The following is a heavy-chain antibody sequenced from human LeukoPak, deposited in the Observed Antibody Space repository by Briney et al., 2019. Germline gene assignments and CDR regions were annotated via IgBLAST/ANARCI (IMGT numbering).Heavy chain of an antibody. CDR2: INPSGGGT. D-gene: IGHD6-25*01. CDR3: ATEPHSSGLFDY. J-gene: IGHJ4*02. V-gene: IGHV1-46*01. CDR1: GYTFTKYH. Sequence: ASVKVSCKAPGYTFTKYHIHWVRQAPGQGLEWVGIINPSGGGTSYAQKFQDRITMTRDTSTSTVYMELSSLRSEDTAVYYCATEPHSSGLFDYWGQGTLVTVSS.